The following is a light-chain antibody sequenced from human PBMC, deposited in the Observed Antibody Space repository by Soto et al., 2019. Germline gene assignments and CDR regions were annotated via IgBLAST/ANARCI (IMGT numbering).Light chain of an antibody. CDR1: QSIDSN. Sequence: MPQSPATPSFSPGERATVSWRSSQSIDSNLVWYQKKPGQSPRLLMFRASNRATGIPDRFSGSGSGTEFTLTIRRLQSEDFAVYYCQKYHHWPQINCGNGTRRALK. J-gene: IGKJ5*01. CDR2: RAS. CDR3: QKYHHWPQIN. V-gene: IGKV3-15*01.